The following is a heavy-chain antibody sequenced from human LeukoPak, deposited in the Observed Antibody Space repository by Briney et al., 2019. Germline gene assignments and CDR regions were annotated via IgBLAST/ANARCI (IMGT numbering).Heavy chain of an antibody. D-gene: IGHD4-17*01. J-gene: IGHJ6*02. Sequence: GGSLRLSCVASGFIFNKHAMSWVRQAPGKGLEWVSGLSGSGSSTDYADSVKGRFAVSRDNSKNTLYLQMNSLRAEDTAVYYCARDNRYGDYSRRYYYGMDVWGQGTAVTVSS. CDR3: ARDNRYGDYSRRYYYGMDV. CDR2: LSGSGSST. V-gene: IGHV3-23*01. CDR1: GFIFNKHA.